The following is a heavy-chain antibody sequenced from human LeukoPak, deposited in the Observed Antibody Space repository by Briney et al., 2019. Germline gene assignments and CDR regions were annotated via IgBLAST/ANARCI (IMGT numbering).Heavy chain of an antibody. CDR2: IYPGDSDT. V-gene: IGHV5-51*01. CDR1: GYTFTNYW. Sequence: GESLKISCKGSGYTFTNYWIGWVRQMPGKGLEFMGIIYPGDSDTRYSPSFQGQVTISVDKSINTAYLQWSSLKASDSAMYYCARSPASDAFDIWGQGTMVTVSS. D-gene: IGHD2-2*01. J-gene: IGHJ3*02. CDR3: ARSPASDAFDI.